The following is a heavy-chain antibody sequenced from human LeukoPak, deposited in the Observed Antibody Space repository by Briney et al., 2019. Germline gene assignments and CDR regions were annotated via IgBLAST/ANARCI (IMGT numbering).Heavy chain of an antibody. D-gene: IGHD3-9*01. CDR1: GGSFSGYY. Sequence: PSETLSLTCAVYGGSFSGYYWSWIRQPPGKGLEWIGEINHSGSTNYNPSLKSRVTISVDTSKNQFSLKLSSVTAADTAVYYCARRVGYDILTGYYWDPAAPFDPWGQGTLVTVSS. CDR3: ARRVGYDILTGYYWDPAAPFDP. J-gene: IGHJ5*02. CDR2: INHSGST. V-gene: IGHV4-34*01.